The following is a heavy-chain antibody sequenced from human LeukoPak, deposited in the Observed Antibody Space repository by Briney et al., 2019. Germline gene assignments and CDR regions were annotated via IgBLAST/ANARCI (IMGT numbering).Heavy chain of an antibody. V-gene: IGHV1-8*01. D-gene: IGHD2-2*01. CDR2: MNPNSGNT. J-gene: IGHJ6*02. CDR1: GYTFTSYD. Sequence: VASVKVSCTASGYTFTSYDINWVRQATGQGLEWMGWMNPNSGNTGYAQKFQGRVTMTRNTSISTAYMELSSLRSEDTAVYYCAREWRTSIVVVPAAMGDYYYGMDVWGQGTTVTVSS. CDR3: AREWRTSIVVVPAAMGDYYYGMDV.